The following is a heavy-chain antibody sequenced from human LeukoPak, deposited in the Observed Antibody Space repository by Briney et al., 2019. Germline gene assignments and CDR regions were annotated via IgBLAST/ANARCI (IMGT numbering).Heavy chain of an antibody. CDR1: GGSIHSY. Sequence: PSETLSLTCTVSGGSIHSYWGWIRQPPGKGLEWIGSIYYSGSTYYNPSLKSRVTISVDTSKNQFSLKLSSVTAADTAVYYCARDCLWFGELVRWFDPWGQGTLVTVSS. CDR2: IYYSGST. D-gene: IGHD3-10*01. CDR3: ARDCLWFGELVRWFDP. V-gene: IGHV4-39*07. J-gene: IGHJ5*02.